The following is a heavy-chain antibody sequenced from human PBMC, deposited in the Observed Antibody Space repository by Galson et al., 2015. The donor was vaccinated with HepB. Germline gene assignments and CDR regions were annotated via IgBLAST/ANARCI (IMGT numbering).Heavy chain of an antibody. V-gene: IGHV1-18*01. D-gene: IGHD6-13*01. CDR3: ARANGSSWYGPYYYYGMDV. CDR1: GYTFTSYG. J-gene: IGHJ6*02. CDR2: ISAYNGNT. Sequence: SVKVSCKASGYTFTSYGISWVRQAPGQGLEWMGWISAYNGNTNHAQKLQGRVTMTTDTSTSTAYMELRSLRSDDTAVYYCARANGSSWYGPYYYYGMDVWGQGTTVTVSS.